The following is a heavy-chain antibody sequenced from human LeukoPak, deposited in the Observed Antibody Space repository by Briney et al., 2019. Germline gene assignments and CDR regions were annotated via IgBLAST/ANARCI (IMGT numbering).Heavy chain of an antibody. CDR1: GYTFTSYD. J-gene: IGHJ4*02. Sequence: ASVKVSCKASGYTFTSYDINWVRQATGQGLEWMGWMNPNSGNTGYAQKFQGRVTMTRNTSISTAYMELSSLGSEDTAVYYCARGGSSRGYSYGLDDYFDYWGQRTLVTVSS. CDR2: MNPNSGNT. D-gene: IGHD5-18*01. V-gene: IGHV1-8*01. CDR3: ARGGSSRGYSYGLDDYFDY.